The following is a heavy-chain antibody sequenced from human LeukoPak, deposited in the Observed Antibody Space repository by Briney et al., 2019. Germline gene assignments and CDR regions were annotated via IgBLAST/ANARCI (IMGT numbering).Heavy chain of an antibody. CDR2: IIPIFGTA. V-gene: IGHV1-69*13. Sequence: ASVKVSCKASGYTFTNYYIHWVRQAPGQGLEWMGGIIPIFGTANYAQKFQGRVTITADESTSTAYMELSSLRSEDTAVYYCAREEVDIVVVPAPRPYGMDVWGQGTTVTVSS. CDR1: GYTFTNYY. J-gene: IGHJ6*02. CDR3: AREEVDIVVVPAPRPYGMDV. D-gene: IGHD2-2*01.